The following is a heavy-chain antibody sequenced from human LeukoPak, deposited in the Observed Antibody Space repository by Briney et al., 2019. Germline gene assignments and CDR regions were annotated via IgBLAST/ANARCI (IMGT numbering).Heavy chain of an antibody. J-gene: IGHJ3*02. D-gene: IGHD3-22*01. Sequence: GRSLRLSCAASGFTFSSYAMSWVRQAPGKGLEWVSAISGSGGSTYYADSVKGRFTISRDNSKNTLYLQMNSLRAEDTAVYYCAKQKGAYDSSGYYYGARAFDIWGQGTMVTVSS. V-gene: IGHV3-23*01. CDR2: ISGSGGST. CDR3: AKQKGAYDSSGYYYGARAFDI. CDR1: GFTFSSYA.